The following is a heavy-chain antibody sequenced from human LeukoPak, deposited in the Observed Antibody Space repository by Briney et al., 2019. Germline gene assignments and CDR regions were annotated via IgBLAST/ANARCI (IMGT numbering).Heavy chain of an antibody. D-gene: IGHD5-18*01. CDR2: IYDSWNT. J-gene: IGHJ4*02. Sequence: KELEWIGYIYDSWNTNYNPSLKSRVTISIDTSKNQFSLNLTSVTAADTAVYYCARDQIGYGLDYWGQGTLVTVSS. CDR3: ARDQIGYGLDY. V-gene: IGHV4-59*01.